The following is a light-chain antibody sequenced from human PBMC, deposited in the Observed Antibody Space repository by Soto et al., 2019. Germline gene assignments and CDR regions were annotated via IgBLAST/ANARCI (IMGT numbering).Light chain of an antibody. V-gene: IGKV4-1*01. CDR2: WAS. CDR1: QSVLYSSNNKNY. CDR3: QQSYSTPHT. Sequence: DIVMAQSPDSLAVSLGERATINCKSSQSVLYSSNNKNYLAWYQQKPGQPPRLLIYWASTRESGVPDRFSGSGSGTDFTLAISSLQAEDVAVYYCQQSYSTPHTFGQGTKVDIK. J-gene: IGKJ2*01.